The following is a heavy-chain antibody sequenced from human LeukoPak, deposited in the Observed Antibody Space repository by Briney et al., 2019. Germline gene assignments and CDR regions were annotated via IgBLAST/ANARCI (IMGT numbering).Heavy chain of an antibody. CDR3: ARGTSYDSSGYYDPFDY. CDR2: IYTRGST. CDR1: GGSISSYY. Sequence: SETLSLTCTVSGGSISSYYWSWIRQPAGKGLEWIGRIYTRGSTNYNPSFKSRVTMSVDTSKNQFSLKLSSVTAADTAVYYCARGTSYDSSGYYDPFDYWGQGTLVTVSS. J-gene: IGHJ4*02. D-gene: IGHD3-22*01. V-gene: IGHV4-4*07.